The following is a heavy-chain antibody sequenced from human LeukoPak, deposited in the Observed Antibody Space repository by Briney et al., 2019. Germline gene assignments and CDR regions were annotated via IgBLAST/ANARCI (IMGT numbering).Heavy chain of an antibody. CDR2: TYYRSKWNN. Sequence: SQTLSLTCAISGDSVSSNSAVCNWIRQSPSRGLEWLGRTYYRSKWNNAYAVSVKSRIIINPDTSKTQFSLQLNSVTPEDTAVYYCTRALIVGAGYFDYWGQGTLVTVSS. D-gene: IGHD3-22*01. J-gene: IGHJ4*02. CDR1: GDSVSSNSAV. V-gene: IGHV6-1*01. CDR3: TRALIVGAGYFDY.